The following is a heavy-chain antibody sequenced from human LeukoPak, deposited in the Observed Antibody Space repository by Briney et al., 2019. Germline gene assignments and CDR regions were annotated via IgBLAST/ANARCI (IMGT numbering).Heavy chain of an antibody. CDR2: INEAGSGK. D-gene: IGHD6-13*01. CDR3: ASGRQLGY. J-gene: IGHJ4*02. CDR1: GFTFSSFW. V-gene: IGHV3-7*01. Sequence: GGSLRLSCAASGFTFSSFWMSWVRQAPGEGLEWVANINEAGSGKYYVDSVKGRFTISRDNAKNSLYLQMNSLRVEDTAIYYCASGRQLGYWGQGTLATVSA.